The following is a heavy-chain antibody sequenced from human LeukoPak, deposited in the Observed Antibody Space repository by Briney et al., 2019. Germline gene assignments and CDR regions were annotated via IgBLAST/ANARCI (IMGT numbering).Heavy chain of an antibody. J-gene: IGHJ4*02. D-gene: IGHD4-17*01. CDR3: ARDVTTVSFDY. V-gene: IGHV1-2*02. CDR1: GGTLNSHI. CDR2: INPNSGGT. Sequence: ASVKVSCKASGGTLNSHIFTWVRQAPGQGLEWMGWINPNSGGTNYAQKFQGRVTMTRDTSISTAYMELSRLRSDDTAVYYCARDVTTVSFDYWGQGTLVTVSS.